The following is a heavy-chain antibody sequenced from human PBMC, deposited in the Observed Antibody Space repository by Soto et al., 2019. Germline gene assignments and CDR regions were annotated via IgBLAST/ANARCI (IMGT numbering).Heavy chain of an antibody. J-gene: IGHJ4*02. D-gene: IGHD3-16*02. V-gene: IGHV3-21*01. CDR2: ISSSSSYI. Sequence: EVQLVESRGGLVKPGGSLRLSCAASGFTFSSYSMNWVRQAPGKGLEWVSSISSSSSYIYYADSVKGRFTISRDNAKNSLYLQMNSLRAEDTAVYYCARGDDYIWGSYRYLGHFDYWGQGTLVTVSS. CDR3: ARGDDYIWGSYRYLGHFDY. CDR1: GFTFSSYS.